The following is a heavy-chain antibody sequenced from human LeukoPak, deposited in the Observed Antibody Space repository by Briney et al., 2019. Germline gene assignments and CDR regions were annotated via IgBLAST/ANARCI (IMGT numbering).Heavy chain of an antibody. CDR1: GFTFSSYA. CDR3: AREYYYGSGTNPAEAFDI. J-gene: IGHJ3*02. V-gene: IGHV3-23*01. Sequence: PGGSLRLSCAASGFTFSSYAMSWVRQAPGKGLEWVSAISGSGGSTYHADSVKGRFTISRDNSKNTLYLQMNSLRAEDTAVYYCAREYYYGSGTNPAEAFDIWGQGTMVTVSS. D-gene: IGHD3-10*01. CDR2: ISGSGGST.